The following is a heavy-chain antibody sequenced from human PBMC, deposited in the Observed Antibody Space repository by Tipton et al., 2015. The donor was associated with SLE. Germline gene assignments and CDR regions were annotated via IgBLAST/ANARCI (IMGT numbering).Heavy chain of an antibody. Sequence: SLRLSCGASGLSVSSNYMNWVRQAQGKGLEWVAIMYSGGDTYYTDSVKGRFTISRDYSKNTLYLQMNRLRHEDRAMYYCVKGGERPDYWGQGTLVTVSS. CDR3: VKGGERPDY. CDR1: GLSVSSNY. D-gene: IGHD1-26*01. V-gene: IGHV3-53*05. CDR2: MYSGGDT. J-gene: IGHJ4*02.